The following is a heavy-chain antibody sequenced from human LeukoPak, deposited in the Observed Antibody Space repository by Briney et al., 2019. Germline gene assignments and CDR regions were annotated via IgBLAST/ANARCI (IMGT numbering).Heavy chain of an antibody. Sequence: SETLSLTCTVSGGSISSGGYYWSWIRQHPGKGLEWIGYIYYRGSTYYNPSLKSPVIISEDTSKNQFSLKLSSVTAADTAVYYCASRIGYSYGIDYWGQGTLVTVSS. J-gene: IGHJ4*02. CDR2: IYYRGST. D-gene: IGHD5-18*01. CDR3: ASRIGYSYGIDY. V-gene: IGHV4-31*01. CDR1: GGSISSGGYY.